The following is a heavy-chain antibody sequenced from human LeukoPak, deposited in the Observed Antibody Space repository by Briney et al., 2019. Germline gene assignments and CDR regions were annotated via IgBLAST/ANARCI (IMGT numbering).Heavy chain of an antibody. Sequence: PGGSLRLSCAASGFTFSSYWMHWVRQTPGKGLVWVSRINSDGSSTSYADSVKGRFTISRDNAKNTLYLQMNSLRAEDTAVYYCARQRGSGCLDYWGQGTLVTVSS. CDR1: GFTFSSYW. V-gene: IGHV3-74*01. D-gene: IGHD6-19*01. CDR3: ARQRGSGCLDY. J-gene: IGHJ4*02. CDR2: INSDGSST.